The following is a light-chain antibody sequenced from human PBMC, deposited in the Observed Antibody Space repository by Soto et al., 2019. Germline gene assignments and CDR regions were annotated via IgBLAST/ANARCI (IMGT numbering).Light chain of an antibody. V-gene: IGLV2-14*01. CDR1: SSDVGGYKY. CDR3: SSYTSSSPCV. J-gene: IGLJ1*01. CDR2: EVS. Sequence: QSVLTQPASVSGSPGQSITISCTGTSSDVGGYKYVSWYQQYPGKAPKLMIYEVSNRPSGVSNRFSGSKSGNTASLTISGLQAEDEADYYCSSYTSSSPCVFGTGTKVTVL.